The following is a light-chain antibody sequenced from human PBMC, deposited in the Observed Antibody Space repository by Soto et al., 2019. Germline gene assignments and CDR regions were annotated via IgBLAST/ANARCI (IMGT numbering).Light chain of an antibody. CDR1: SSNIGGNH. CDR3: STWDDSLSGYV. CDR2: RNN. Sequence: QSVLTQPPSASGTPGQRVTISCSGTSSNIGGNHVYWYQQLPGAAPKLLICRNNERPSGVPDRFSGSKSGTSASLGITGLRAEDEADYYCSTWDDSLSGYVFGTGTKLTVL. J-gene: IGLJ1*01. V-gene: IGLV1-47*01.